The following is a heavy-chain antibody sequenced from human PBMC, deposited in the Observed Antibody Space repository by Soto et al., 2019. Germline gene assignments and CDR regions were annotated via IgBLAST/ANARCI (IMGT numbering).Heavy chain of an antibody. J-gene: IGHJ6*02. CDR1: GLTFSTYA. CDR3: AKDRGIAAAGYYYYGMDV. Sequence: GGSLRLSCTASGLTFSTYAMSWVRQAPGKGLEWVSAIGGSGTGGRTYYADSVKGRFTISRDNSKNTVYLQMNSLRADDTAVYYCAKDRGIAAAGYYYYGMDVWGQATTVTV. CDR2: IGGSGTGGRT. V-gene: IGHV3-23*01. D-gene: IGHD6-13*01.